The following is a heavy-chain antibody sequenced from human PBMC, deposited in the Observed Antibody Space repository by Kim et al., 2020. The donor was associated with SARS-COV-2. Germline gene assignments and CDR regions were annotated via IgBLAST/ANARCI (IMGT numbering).Heavy chain of an antibody. CDR3: ARNWGLDY. CDR2: SGNM. V-gene: IGHV3-48*02. J-gene: IGHJ4*02. Sequence: SGNMYYADSVKGRFTISRDNANNSLYLQMNSLRDEDTAVYYCARNWGLDYWGQGTLVNVSS. D-gene: IGHD3-16*01.